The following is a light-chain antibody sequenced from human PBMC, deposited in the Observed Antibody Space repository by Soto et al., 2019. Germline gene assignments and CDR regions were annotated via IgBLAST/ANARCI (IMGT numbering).Light chain of an antibody. CDR2: GAF. CDR1: QSVSYN. V-gene: IGKV3-15*01. J-gene: IGKJ4*01. CDR3: QRYKNWPPLT. Sequence: EIVMTQSPATLSVSPGERATLSCRASQSVSYNLAWYQQKPGQGPRLLIYGAFTRATGIPARFSGSGSGTEFTLPLSSLQSEGFAVYYCQRYKNWPPLTFGGGTKVEIK.